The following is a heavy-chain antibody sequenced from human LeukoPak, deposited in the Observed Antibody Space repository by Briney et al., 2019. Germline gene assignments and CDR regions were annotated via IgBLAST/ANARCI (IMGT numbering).Heavy chain of an antibody. Sequence: SETLSLTCTVSGVSISSSYWRWIRQPPGKGLEWIGYTHYRGSNNYNPSLKSRVTTSVDTSKSQFSLKLTSVTAADTAVYYCARQYFYDSSGYYFDFWGQGNLVTVSS. CDR2: THYRGSN. D-gene: IGHD3-22*01. CDR3: ARQYFYDSSGYYFDF. J-gene: IGHJ4*02. CDR1: GVSISSSY. V-gene: IGHV4-59*08.